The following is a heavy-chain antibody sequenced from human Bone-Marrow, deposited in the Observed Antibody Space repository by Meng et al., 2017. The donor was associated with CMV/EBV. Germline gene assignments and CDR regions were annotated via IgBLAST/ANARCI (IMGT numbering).Heavy chain of an antibody. CDR3: ARDRYAPGYYYGMDV. CDR2: IIPILGIA. J-gene: IGHJ6*02. V-gene: IGHV1-69*10. D-gene: IGHD3-10*01. CDR1: GGTFSSYA. Sequence: SVKVSCKASGGTFSSYAISWVRQAPGQGLEWMGGIIPILGIANYAQKFQDRVTITADKSTSTAYMELSSLRSEDTAVYYCARDRYAPGYYYGMDVWGQGTTVTVSS.